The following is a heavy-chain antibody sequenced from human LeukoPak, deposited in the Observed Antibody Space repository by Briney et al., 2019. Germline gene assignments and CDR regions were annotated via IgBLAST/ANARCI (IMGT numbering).Heavy chain of an antibody. Sequence: GESLKISCKSSGYSFTNYWIAWVRQMPGKGLEWMGIIYPGDSDTRYSPSFQGQVTISAVKSISTAYLQWSSLKASDTAMYYCARLKAVDTAMGYFDYWGQGTLVTVSS. J-gene: IGHJ4*02. CDR3: ARLKAVDTAMGYFDY. CDR1: GYSFTNYW. D-gene: IGHD5-18*01. V-gene: IGHV5-51*01. CDR2: IYPGDSDT.